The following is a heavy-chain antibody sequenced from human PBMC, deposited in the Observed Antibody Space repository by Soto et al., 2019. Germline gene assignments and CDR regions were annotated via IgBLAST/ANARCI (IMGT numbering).Heavy chain of an antibody. CDR2: IIPMFGTT. D-gene: IGHD6-6*01. V-gene: IGHV1-69*01. CDR3: ARENSIASLSYYYGMEV. J-gene: IGHJ6*02. CDR1: GGTFTGNP. Sequence: QVQLVQSGAEVKKPGYSVKVSCKASGGTFTGNPISWVRQAPGRGLEWMGGIIPMFGTTNYAQKFQGRVTITADESTTTAYMERNSLRSEDTAVYYCARENSIASLSYYYGMEVWGQGTTVTVSS.